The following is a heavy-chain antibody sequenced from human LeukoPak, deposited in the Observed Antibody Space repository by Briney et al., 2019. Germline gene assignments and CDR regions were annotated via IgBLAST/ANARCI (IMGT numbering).Heavy chain of an antibody. CDR1: GFTFSTYD. Sequence: RPGGSLRLSCSASGFTFSTYDLQWLRQAPGKGLECVSSIDPNGVSTFYAIHANGRLTIPRHNSKNTLYLQMTSLRPEDTATYYCIFHCDVTNCDLPDNNWGQGTLVTVSS. D-gene: IGHD2-8*01. J-gene: IGHJ4*02. V-gene: IGHV3-64D*06. CDR2: IDPNGVST. CDR3: IFHCDVTNCDLPDNN.